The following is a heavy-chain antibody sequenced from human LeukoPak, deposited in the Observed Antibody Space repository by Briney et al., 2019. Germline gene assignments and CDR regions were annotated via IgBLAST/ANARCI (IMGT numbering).Heavy chain of an antibody. J-gene: IGHJ6*03. D-gene: IGHD6-13*01. Sequence: SVKVSCKASGGTFSSYAISWVRQAPGQGLEWMGGIIPTFGTANYAQKFQGRVTITADESTSTAYMELSSLRSEDTAVYYCARGHSSSWYPTYYYYYMDVWGKGTTVTISS. V-gene: IGHV1-69*01. CDR1: GGTFSSYA. CDR2: IIPTFGTA. CDR3: ARGHSSSWYPTYYYYYMDV.